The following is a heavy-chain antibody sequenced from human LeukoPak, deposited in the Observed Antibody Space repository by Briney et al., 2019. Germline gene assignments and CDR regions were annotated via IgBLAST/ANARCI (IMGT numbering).Heavy chain of an antibody. Sequence: SETLSLTCTVSGGSISSYYWSWLRQPPGKGLEWIGHIYYSGSTNYNPSLKSRVTISVDTSKNQFPLKLSSVTAADTAVYYCARDYYDSSGYSFDAFDIWGQGTMVTVSS. V-gene: IGHV4-59*01. CDR1: GGSISSYY. J-gene: IGHJ3*02. CDR2: IYYSGST. D-gene: IGHD3-22*01. CDR3: ARDYYDSSGYSFDAFDI.